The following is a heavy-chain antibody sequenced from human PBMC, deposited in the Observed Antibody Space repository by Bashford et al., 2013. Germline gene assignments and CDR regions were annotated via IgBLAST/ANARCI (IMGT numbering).Heavy chain of an antibody. D-gene: IGHD6-19*01. CDR1: GGSISGYY. V-gene: IGHV4-4*07. J-gene: IGHJ4*02. CDR2: IYTSGNT. Sequence: SETLSLTCTVSGGSISGYYWTWIRQSPEKGLEWIGRIYTSGNTNYNPSSRVESPYQWTRPRASSPSKLTSVTAADTAVYYCAREASSGLFDSWGPGNPGHRLL. CDR3: AREASSGLFDS.